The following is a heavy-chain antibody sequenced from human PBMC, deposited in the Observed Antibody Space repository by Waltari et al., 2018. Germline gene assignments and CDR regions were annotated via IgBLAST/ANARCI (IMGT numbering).Heavy chain of an antibody. CDR1: GYTFTGYY. V-gene: IGHV1-2*02. CDR3: ARDSIAASTPNRAGY. J-gene: IGHJ4*02. CDR2: ISPNSGGT. Sequence: QVQLVQSGAEVKKPGASVKVACKASGYTFTGYYMHWVRQAPGQGLEWMGWISPNSGGTDYAQKFQGRVTMTRDTSISTAYMELSRLKSDDTAFYYCARDSIAASTPNRAGYWGQGTLVTVSS. D-gene: IGHD6-13*01.